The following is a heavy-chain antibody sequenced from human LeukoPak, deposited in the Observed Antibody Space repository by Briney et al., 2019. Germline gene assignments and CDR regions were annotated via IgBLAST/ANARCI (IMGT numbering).Heavy chain of an antibody. D-gene: IGHD6-6*01. CDR3: ARDEAEYSSAC. V-gene: IGHV3-21*01. J-gene: IGHJ4*02. CDR1: GFTFSSYS. Sequence: GGSLRLSCAASGFTFSSYSMNWVRQAPGKGLEWVSSISSSSSYIYYADPVKGRFTISRDNAKNSLYLQMNSLRAEDTAVYYCARDEAEYSSACWGQGTLVTVSS. CDR2: ISSSSSYI.